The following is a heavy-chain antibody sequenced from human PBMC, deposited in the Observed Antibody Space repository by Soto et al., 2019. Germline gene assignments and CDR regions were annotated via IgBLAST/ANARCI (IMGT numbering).Heavy chain of an antibody. CDR3: AKGAWYYDILTGYGYFDY. CDR2: ISGSGVST. Sequence: EVQLLESGGGLVQPGGSLRLSCADSGFTFSSYAMSWVRQAPGKGLEWVSGISGSGVSTYYADSVKGRFTISRDNSKNTLYLQMNSLRAEDTAVYYCAKGAWYYDILTGYGYFDYWGQGTLVTVSS. J-gene: IGHJ4*02. V-gene: IGHV3-23*01. CDR1: GFTFSSYA. D-gene: IGHD3-9*01.